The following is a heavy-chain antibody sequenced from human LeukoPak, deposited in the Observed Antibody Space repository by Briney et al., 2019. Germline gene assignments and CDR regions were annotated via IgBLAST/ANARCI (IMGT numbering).Heavy chain of an antibody. D-gene: IGHD3-22*01. CDR1: GASIRSHH. J-gene: IGHJ4*02. V-gene: IGHV4-59*11. CDR2: VYYVGRT. CDR3: ARSGDSSAYYSF. Sequence: SQTLSLTCTVSGASIRSHHWTWIRQPPGKGLEWIGHVYYVGRTIYSPSLKSRVTISLDTSKNQFSLEMNSVTAADTAVYYCARSGDSSAYYSFWGQGILVTVSS.